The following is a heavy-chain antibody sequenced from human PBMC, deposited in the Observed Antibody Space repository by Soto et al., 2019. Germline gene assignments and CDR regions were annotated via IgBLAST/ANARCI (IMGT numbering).Heavy chain of an antibody. CDR2: ISAYNGNT. CDR1: GYSFTTYG. V-gene: IGHV1-18*01. CDR3: AREGPAPYYYYGMDV. Sequence: QVQLVQSGGEVKKPGASVKVSCKTSGYSFTTYGISWVRQAPGQGLEWMGWISAYNGNTNYAQKPQXXXTXXTDTSTSTDYMELRSLRSNDTAVYYCAREGPAPYYYYGMDVWGQGSTVTVSS. J-gene: IGHJ6*02.